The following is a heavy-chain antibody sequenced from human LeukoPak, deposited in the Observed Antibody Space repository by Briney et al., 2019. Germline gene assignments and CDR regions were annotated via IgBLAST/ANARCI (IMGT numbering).Heavy chain of an antibody. CDR1: GFTFSNYW. J-gene: IGHJ6*02. Sequence: GGSLRLSCAASGFTFSNYWMHWVRQGPGKGLVWVSLINTDGSSTTYADSVKGRFTISRDNAKNTLYPQMNSLRVEDTAVYYCAGVVYSSGWYYYYGMDVWGQGTTVTVSS. CDR2: INTDGSST. V-gene: IGHV3-74*01. CDR3: AGVVYSSGWYYYYGMDV. D-gene: IGHD6-19*01.